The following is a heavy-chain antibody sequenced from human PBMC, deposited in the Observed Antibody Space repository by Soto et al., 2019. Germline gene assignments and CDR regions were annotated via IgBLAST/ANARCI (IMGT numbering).Heavy chain of an antibody. CDR3: AETSSLQWYCMDV. CDR1: GDSVSGKSAA. V-gene: IGHV6-1*01. CDR2: TYYRSRWYN. Sequence: SQTLSLTCVISGDSVSGKSAAWNWIRQSPSRGLEWLGRTYYRSRWYNDYAVSVRSRITVNADTSKNQFSLHLNSVTPEDTAVYYCAETSSLQWYCMDVWDKGTAVTVSS. J-gene: IGHJ6*03. D-gene: IGHD6-19*01.